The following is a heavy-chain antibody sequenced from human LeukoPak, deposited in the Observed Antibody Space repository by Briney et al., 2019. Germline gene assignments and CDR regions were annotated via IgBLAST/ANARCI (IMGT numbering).Heavy chain of an antibody. V-gene: IGHV3-9*01. Sequence: GRSLRLSCAASGFTFDDYAMHWVRQAPGKGLEWVSGISWNSGSIGYADSVKGRFTISRDNAKNSLYLQMSSLRAEDTALYYCAKEDYSGFDYWGQGTLVTVSS. D-gene: IGHD1-26*01. CDR1: GFTFDDYA. CDR2: ISWNSGSI. CDR3: AKEDYSGFDY. J-gene: IGHJ4*02.